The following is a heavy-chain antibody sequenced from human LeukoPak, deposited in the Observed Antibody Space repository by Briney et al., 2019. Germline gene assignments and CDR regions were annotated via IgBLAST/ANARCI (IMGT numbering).Heavy chain of an antibody. CDR2: IKGDGSDT. Sequence: GGSLRLSCAASGFTFSSYWMHWVRQTPGKGPVWVSRIKGDGSDTLYADSVKGRFTISRDNSKNTLYLQTSSLGADDTAVYYCVRASTTVPNLLDYWGQGALVSVSS. CDR1: GFTFSSYW. V-gene: IGHV3-74*01. J-gene: IGHJ4*02. CDR3: VRASTTVPNLLDY. D-gene: IGHD4-17*01.